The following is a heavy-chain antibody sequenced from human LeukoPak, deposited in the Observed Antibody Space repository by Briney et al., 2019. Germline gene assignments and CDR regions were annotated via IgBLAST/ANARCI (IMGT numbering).Heavy chain of an antibody. CDR3: ARVYYSSSYDYWYFDL. J-gene: IGHJ2*01. CDR1: GGSISSSSYY. D-gene: IGHD6-13*01. V-gene: IGHV4-39*07. CDR2: IYYSGST. Sequence: SETLSLTCTVSGGSISSSSYYWGWLRQPPGKGLEWIGSIYYSGSTNYNPSLKSRVTISVDTSKKQLSLKLSSVTAADTAVYYCARVYYSSSYDYWYFDLWGRGTLVTVSS.